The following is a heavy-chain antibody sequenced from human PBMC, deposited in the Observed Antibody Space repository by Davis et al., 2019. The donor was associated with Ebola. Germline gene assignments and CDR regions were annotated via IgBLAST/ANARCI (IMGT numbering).Heavy chain of an antibody. J-gene: IGHJ5*02. CDR1: GGSVSSGSYY. V-gene: IGHV4-30-4*01. Sequence: SETLSLTCTVSGGSVSSGSYYWSWIRQPPGKGLEWIGYIYYSGSTYYKPSLKSRVTISVDTSKNQFSLKLSSVTAADTAVYYCVRDRYSGGWFDPWGQGTLVTVSS. CDR2: IYYSGST. CDR3: VRDRYSGGWFDP. D-gene: IGHD4-11*01.